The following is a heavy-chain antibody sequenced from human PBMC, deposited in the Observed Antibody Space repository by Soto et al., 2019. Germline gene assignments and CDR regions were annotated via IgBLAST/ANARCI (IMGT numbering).Heavy chain of an antibody. D-gene: IGHD2-2*01. CDR1: GLTFSSFA. CDR2: VSDSGGST. Sequence: EVQLLESGGGLVQPGGSLRLSCAASGLTFSSFAMTWVRQAPGKGLEWVSTVSDSGGSTYYADSVKGRFTISRDNSKNTMFLQMNRLRAEDTAVYYCAKPVFVPTAMVGTFDVWGQGTMVTVSS. CDR3: AKPVFVPTAMVGTFDV. J-gene: IGHJ3*01. V-gene: IGHV3-23*01.